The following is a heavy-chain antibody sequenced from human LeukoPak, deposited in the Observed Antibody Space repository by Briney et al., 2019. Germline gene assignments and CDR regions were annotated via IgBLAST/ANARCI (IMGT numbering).Heavy chain of an antibody. CDR1: GFTFSSYG. Sequence: GGSLRLSCAASGFTFSSYGMHWVRQAPGKGLEWGAFIRYDGSNKYYADSVKGRFTISRDNSKNTLYLQMNSLRAEDTAVYYCAKDLDYSTPYYFDYWGQGTLVTVSS. J-gene: IGHJ4*02. CDR2: IRYDGSNK. V-gene: IGHV3-30*02. CDR3: AKDLDYSTPYYFDY. D-gene: IGHD4-11*01.